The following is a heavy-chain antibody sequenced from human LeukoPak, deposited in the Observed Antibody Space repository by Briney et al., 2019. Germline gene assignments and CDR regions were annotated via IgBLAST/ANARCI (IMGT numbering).Heavy chain of an antibody. CDR2: IYYSGST. D-gene: IGHD3-22*01. Sequence: SETLSLTCSVSGGSLSSYYWSWIRQPPGRGLEWIGYIYYSGSTNYNPSLKSRVTLSVDTSKNLFSLKLSSVTAADTAVFYCARHLSDHYDSSGYYFDSWGQGTLVTVSS. CDR3: ARHLSDHYDSSGYYFDS. V-gene: IGHV4-59*08. CDR1: GGSLSSYY. J-gene: IGHJ4*02.